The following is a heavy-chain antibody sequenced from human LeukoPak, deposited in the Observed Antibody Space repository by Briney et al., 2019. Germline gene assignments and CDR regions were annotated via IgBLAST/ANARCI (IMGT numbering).Heavy chain of an antibody. CDR2: IRYDGSNK. Sequence: GGSLRLSCAASGFTFSIYGMHWVRQAPGKGLEWVAFIRYDGSNKYYADSVKGRFTISRDNSKNTLYLQMNSLRAEDTAVYYCAKFPSKIHPFDPWGQGTLVTVSS. J-gene: IGHJ5*02. CDR1: GFTFSIYG. CDR3: AKFPSKIHPFDP. V-gene: IGHV3-30*02.